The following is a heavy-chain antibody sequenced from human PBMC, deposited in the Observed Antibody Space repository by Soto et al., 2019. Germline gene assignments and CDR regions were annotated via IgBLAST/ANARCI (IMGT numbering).Heavy chain of an antibody. V-gene: IGHV1-69*02. CDR3: ASSYGSGYRALDY. Sequence: QVQLVQSGAEVKRPGSSVKVSCKASGDTFNFYSINWVRQSTGLGREWMGRVNPIVSMSNYAQKFQGRVTMTADKSTSTAYMELSSLRSEDTAIYYCASSYGSGYRALDYWGQGALVTVSS. D-gene: IGHD3-10*01. J-gene: IGHJ4*02. CDR2: VNPIVSMS. CDR1: GDTFNFYS.